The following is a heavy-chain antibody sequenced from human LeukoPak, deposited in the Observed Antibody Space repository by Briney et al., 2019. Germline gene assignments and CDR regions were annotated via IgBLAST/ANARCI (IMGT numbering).Heavy chain of an antibody. CDR3: TRGPQEQTVHPTFDN. J-gene: IGHJ4*02. CDR2: INHSGST. V-gene: IGHV4-34*01. Sequence: PSETLSLTCAVYGGSFSGYYWSWIRQPPGKELEWIGEINHSGSTNYNPSLKSRATVSVDTSKNQFSLKLSSVTAADTAMYYWTRGPQEQTVHPTFDNTGQGNLFTVSS. D-gene: IGHD4-17*01. CDR1: GGSFSGYY.